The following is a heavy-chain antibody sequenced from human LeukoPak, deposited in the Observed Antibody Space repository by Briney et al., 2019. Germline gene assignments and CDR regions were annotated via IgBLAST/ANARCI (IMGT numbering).Heavy chain of an antibody. D-gene: IGHD2-21*02. V-gene: IGHV3-23*01. Sequence: PGGSLRLSCAASGFTFSSYAMSWVRQAPGKGLEWVSAISGSGGSTYYADSVKGRFTISRDNSKNTLYLQMNSLRAEDTAVYYCAKDRPYCGGGCYRAFDYWGQGALVTVSS. CDR3: AKDRPYCGGGCYRAFDY. CDR1: GFTFSSYA. J-gene: IGHJ4*02. CDR2: ISGSGGST.